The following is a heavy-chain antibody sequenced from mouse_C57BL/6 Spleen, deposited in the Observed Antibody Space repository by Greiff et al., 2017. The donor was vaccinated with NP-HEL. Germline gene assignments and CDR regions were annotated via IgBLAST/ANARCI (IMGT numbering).Heavy chain of an antibody. J-gene: IGHJ3*01. D-gene: IGHD1-1*01. Sequence: VMLVESGPGLVQPSQSLSITCTVSGFSLTSYGVHWVRQSPGKGLEWLGVIWSGGSTDYNAAFISRLSISKDNSKSQVFFKMNSLQADDTAIYYCARNGHYYGSSWFAYWGQGTLVTVSA. CDR1: GFSLTSYG. V-gene: IGHV2-2*01. CDR3: ARNGHYYGSSWFAY. CDR2: IWSGGST.